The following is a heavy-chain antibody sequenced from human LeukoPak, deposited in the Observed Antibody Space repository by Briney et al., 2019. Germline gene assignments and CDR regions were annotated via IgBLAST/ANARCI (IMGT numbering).Heavy chain of an antibody. D-gene: IGHD6-19*01. CDR2: MNPNSGNT. CDR3: AREAVAGTYGYFDL. CDR1: GYTFTSYD. J-gene: IGHJ2*01. Sequence: ASVKVSCKASGYTFTSYDINWVRQATGQGLEWMGWMNPNSGNTGYAQKFQGRVTMTRNTSISTAYMELSRLRSDDTAVYYCAREAVAGTYGYFDLWGRGTLVTVSS. V-gene: IGHV1-8*01.